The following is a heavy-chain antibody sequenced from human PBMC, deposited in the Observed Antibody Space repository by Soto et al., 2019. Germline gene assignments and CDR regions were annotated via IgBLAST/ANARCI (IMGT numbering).Heavy chain of an antibody. CDR1: GYTFSSYG. CDR2: ISAYNGYT. J-gene: IGHJ6*02. Sequence: QVQLVQSGAEVKKPGASVMVSCETSGYTFSSYGISWVRQAPGQGPDWMGWISAYNGYTDYAQKFQGRVTVTTDASTSTAYMELRSLRSDDTAVYYCARGLLRGKGGMDDWGQGTTVTVSS. D-gene: IGHD3-16*01. V-gene: IGHV1-18*01. CDR3: ARGLLRGKGGMDD.